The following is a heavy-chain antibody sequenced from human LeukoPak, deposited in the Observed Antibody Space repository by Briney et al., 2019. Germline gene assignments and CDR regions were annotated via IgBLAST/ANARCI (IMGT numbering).Heavy chain of an antibody. CDR1: GYTFTSYY. CDR2: INPSGGST. D-gene: IGHD1-26*01. J-gene: IGHJ5*02. Sequence: GASVKVSCKASGYTFTSYYMHWVRQAPGQGLEWMGIINPSGGSTSYEQKFQGRVTMTRDMSTSTIYMELSSLRSEDTAVYYCARDPSGSQFSGWFDPWGQGTLVTVSS. V-gene: IGHV1-46*01. CDR3: ARDPSGSQFSGWFDP.